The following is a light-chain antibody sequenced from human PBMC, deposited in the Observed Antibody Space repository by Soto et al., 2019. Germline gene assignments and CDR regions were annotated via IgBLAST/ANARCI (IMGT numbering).Light chain of an antibody. Sequence: QSALTQPASVSGSPGQSITISCTGTSSDVGYYNYVSWYQQHPGKAPKLMIYDVRNRPSGVSNRFSGSKSGNTASLTISGLQAEDEADYYCSSYTSSSTYVFGPGTKLTVL. V-gene: IGLV2-14*03. J-gene: IGLJ1*01. CDR3: SSYTSSSTYV. CDR1: SSDVGYYNY. CDR2: DVR.